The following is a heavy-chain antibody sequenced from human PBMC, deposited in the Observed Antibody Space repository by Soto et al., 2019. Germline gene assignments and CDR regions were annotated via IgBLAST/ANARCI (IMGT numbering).Heavy chain of an antibody. CDR3: AKMSCSSTSCYPNYYYYYGMDV. CDR1: GFTFSSYG. Sequence: GSLRLSCAASGFTFSSYGMHWVRQAPGKGLEWVAVISYDGSNKYYADSVKGRFTISRDNSKNTLYLQMNSPRAEDTAVYYCAKMSCSSTSCYPNYYYYYGMDVWGQGTTVTVSS. CDR2: ISYDGSNK. V-gene: IGHV3-30*18. J-gene: IGHJ6*01. D-gene: IGHD2-2*01.